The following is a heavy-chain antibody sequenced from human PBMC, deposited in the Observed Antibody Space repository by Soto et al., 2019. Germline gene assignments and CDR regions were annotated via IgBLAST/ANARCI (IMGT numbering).Heavy chain of an antibody. Sequence: EVQLVESGGVVVQPGGSLRLSCAASGFTFDDYAMHWVRQAPGKGLEWVSLISWDGGSTYYADSVKGRFTISRDNSKNSLYLQMNSLRAEDTALYYCAKDPGNYYYYGMDVWGQGTTVTVSS. CDR2: ISWDGGST. CDR1: GFTFDDYA. J-gene: IGHJ6*02. V-gene: IGHV3-43D*04. CDR3: AKDPGNYYYYGMDV. D-gene: IGHD1-26*01.